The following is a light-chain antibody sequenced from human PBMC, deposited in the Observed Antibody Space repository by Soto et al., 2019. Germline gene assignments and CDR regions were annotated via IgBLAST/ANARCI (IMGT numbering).Light chain of an antibody. CDR3: VQRRLWPGT. CDR2: NTS. J-gene: IGKJ1*01. V-gene: IGKV3-11*01. CDR1: QSVGRY. Sequence: EIVLRQSPATPPLSPGERGTLSCMASQSVGRYLAWYQHKPGQPPRLLIYNTSNSAHGTPDRFRGSGSGTDFALTISSVEPGDFAVYDCVQRRLWPGTVRRGTEVEVK.